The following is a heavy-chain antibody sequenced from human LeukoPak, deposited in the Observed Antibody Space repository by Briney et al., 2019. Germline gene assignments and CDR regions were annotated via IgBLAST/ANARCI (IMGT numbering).Heavy chain of an antibody. D-gene: IGHD1-26*01. CDR1: GFTFSSYG. V-gene: IGHV3-30*18. J-gene: IGHJ4*02. CDR3: AKAGTLVGAYYFDY. Sequence: GGSLRLSCAASGFTFSSYGMHGVRQAPGKGLEWVAVISYDGSNKYYADSVKGRFTISRDNSKNTLYLQMNSLRAEDTAVYHCAKAGTLVGAYYFDYWGQGTLVTVSS. CDR2: ISYDGSNK.